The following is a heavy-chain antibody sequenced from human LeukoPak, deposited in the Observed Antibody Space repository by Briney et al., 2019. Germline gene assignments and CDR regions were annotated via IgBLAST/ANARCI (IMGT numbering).Heavy chain of an antibody. J-gene: IGHJ4*02. CDR1: GFTVGSNY. CDR2: IYSGGST. V-gene: IGHV3-53*01. D-gene: IGHD6-13*01. CDR3: ARGTIAAAVIGY. Sequence: PGGSLRLSCAASGFTVGSNYMSWLRRAPGKGLEWVSVIYSGGSTYYADSVKGRFTISRDNSKNTLYLQMNSLRAEDTAVCYCARGTIAAAVIGYWGQGTLVTVSS.